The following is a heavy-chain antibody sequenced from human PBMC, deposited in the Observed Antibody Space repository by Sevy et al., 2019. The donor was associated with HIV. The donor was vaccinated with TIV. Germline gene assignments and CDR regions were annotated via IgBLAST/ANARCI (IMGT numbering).Heavy chain of an antibody. J-gene: IGHJ3*02. CDR2: ISSSSSYI. CDR3: ARAGGYQLLWGDAFDI. V-gene: IGHV3-21*01. CDR1: GFTFSSYS. Sequence: GGSLRLSCAASGFTFSSYSMNWVRQAPGKGLEWVSSISSSSSYIYYADSVKGRFTISRDNAKNSLYLQMNSPRAEDTAVYYCARAGGYQLLWGDAFDIWGQGTMVTVSS. D-gene: IGHD2-2*01.